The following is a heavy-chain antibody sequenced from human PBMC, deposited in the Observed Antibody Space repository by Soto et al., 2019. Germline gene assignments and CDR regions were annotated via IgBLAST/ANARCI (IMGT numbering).Heavy chain of an antibody. V-gene: IGHV3-30*18. CDR1: GFRFSDYA. Sequence: QVQLVESGGGVVQPGRSLRLACAVSGFRFSDYAMHWVRQAPGKGLEWVTVISYDGDEKSYADYVKGRFTISRDNPKNTLYLQINSLAPEDTAMYFCVKDPYAYGSGSYHLHYWGQGTLDTVSS. J-gene: IGHJ4*02. CDR3: VKDPYAYGSGSYHLHY. D-gene: IGHD3-10*01. CDR2: ISYDGDEK.